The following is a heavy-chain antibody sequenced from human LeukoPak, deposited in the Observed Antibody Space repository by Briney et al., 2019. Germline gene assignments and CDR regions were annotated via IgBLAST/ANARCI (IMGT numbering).Heavy chain of an antibody. CDR2: IFASGST. Sequence: SETLSLTCTVSGGSISSGSYYWSWIRQPAGKGLEWIGRIFASGSTNYNPSLKSRVTMSVDTSKNQFSLKLSSVTAADTAVYYCARDRGSSGWVDYWGQGTLVTVSS. CDR1: GGSISSGSYY. V-gene: IGHV4-61*02. D-gene: IGHD6-19*01. CDR3: ARDRGSSGWVDY. J-gene: IGHJ4*02.